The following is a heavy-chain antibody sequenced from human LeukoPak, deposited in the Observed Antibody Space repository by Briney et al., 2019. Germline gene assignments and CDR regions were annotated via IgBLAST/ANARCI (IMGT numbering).Heavy chain of an antibody. CDR3: ARDGDILVQYAFDI. CDR1: GYTFTSYG. CDR2: ISAYNGNT. J-gene: IGHJ3*02. Sequence: GASVKVSCKASGYTFTSYGISWVRQAPGQGLEWMGWISAYNGNTNYAQKLQGRVTMTTDTSTSTAYMELRSLRSDDTAVYYCARDGDILVQYAFDIWSQGTMVTVSS. D-gene: IGHD2-21*01. V-gene: IGHV1-18*01.